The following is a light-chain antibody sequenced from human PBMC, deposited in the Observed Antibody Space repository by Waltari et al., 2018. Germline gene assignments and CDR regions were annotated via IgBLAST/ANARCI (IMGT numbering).Light chain of an antibody. V-gene: IGKV3-11*01. CDR2: DAS. Sequence: EIVLTQSPATLSLSPGDGATLSCRASQSVSTYLAWYQEKPGQAPRLLIYDASNRATGIPARFSGSRSGTDFTLTISGLEPEDSAVYYCQHRFNWPLTFGGGTKVEIK. CDR1: QSVSTY. J-gene: IGKJ4*01. CDR3: QHRFNWPLT.